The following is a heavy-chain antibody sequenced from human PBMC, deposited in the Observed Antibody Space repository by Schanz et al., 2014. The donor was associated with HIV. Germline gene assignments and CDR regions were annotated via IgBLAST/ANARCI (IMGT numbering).Heavy chain of an antibody. D-gene: IGHD6-6*01. CDR2: ISYDGRNK. V-gene: IGHV3-30*18. J-gene: IGHJ4*02. CDR3: AKGWRGYSISSLVDY. CDR1: GFTFSNYG. Sequence: QVQLVESGGGVVQPGRSLKLSCAASGFTFSNYGMHWVRQAPGKGLEWVAVISYDGRNKYFGHSVKGRFTISRDNSKNTLYLQMNSLRADDTAVYYCAKGWRGYSISSLVDYWGQGSLVTVSS.